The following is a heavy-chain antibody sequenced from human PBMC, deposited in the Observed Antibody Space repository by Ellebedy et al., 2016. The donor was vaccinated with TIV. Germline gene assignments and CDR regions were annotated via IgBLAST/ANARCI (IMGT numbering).Heavy chain of an antibody. D-gene: IGHD1-14*01. J-gene: IGHJ4*02. V-gene: IGHV4-61*08. CDR2: IYYSGST. CDR3: ASGPNQDFFDY. CDR1: GGSISSGGYY. Sequence: MPGGSLRLSCTVSGGSISSGGYYWSWIRQHPGKGLEWIGYIYYSGSTKYNPSLKSRGTISLDTSKNQLSLKLSSATAADTAVYYCASGPNQDFFDYWGRGTLVTVSS.